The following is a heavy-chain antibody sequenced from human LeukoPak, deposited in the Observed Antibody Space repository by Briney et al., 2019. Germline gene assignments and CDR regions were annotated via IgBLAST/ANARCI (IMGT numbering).Heavy chain of an antibody. V-gene: IGHV1-2*02. CDR1: GYTFTGYY. CDR2: INPNSGGT. CDR3: ARDARNFDWLLPDY. Sequence: GASVKVSCKASGYTFTGYYMHWVRQAPGQGLEWMGWINPNSGGTNYAQKFQGRVTMTRDTSISTAYMELSRLRSDDTAVYYCARDARNFDWLLPDYWGQGTLVTVSS. D-gene: IGHD3-9*01. J-gene: IGHJ4*02.